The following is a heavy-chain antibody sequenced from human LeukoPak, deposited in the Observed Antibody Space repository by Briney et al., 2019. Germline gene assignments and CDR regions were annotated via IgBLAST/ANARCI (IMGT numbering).Heavy chain of an antibody. CDR1: GGSISSGGYS. V-gene: IGHV4-30-2*01. D-gene: IGHD3-10*01. CDR3: ARGWGFGELMKNAFDI. CDR2: IYHSGST. Sequence: SETLSLTCAVSGGSISSGGYSWSWIRQPPGKGLEWIGYIYHSGSTYYNPSLKSRVTISVDRSKNQFSLKLSSVTAADTAVYYCARGWGFGELMKNAFDIWGQGTMVTVSS. J-gene: IGHJ3*02.